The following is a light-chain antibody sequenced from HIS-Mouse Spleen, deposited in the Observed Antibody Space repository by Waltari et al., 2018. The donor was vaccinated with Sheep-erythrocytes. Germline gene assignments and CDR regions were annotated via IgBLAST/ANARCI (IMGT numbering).Light chain of an antibody. J-gene: IGLJ1*01. Sequence: SYELTQPPSVSVSPGQTASITCSGDKLGDKYACWYQQKPGQSPVLVIYQDSKRPSGIPGRFSGSNSGNPATLTISGTQAMDEADYYCQAWDSSIYVFGTGTKVTVL. CDR1: KLGDKY. CDR2: QDS. CDR3: QAWDSSIYV. V-gene: IGLV3-1*01.